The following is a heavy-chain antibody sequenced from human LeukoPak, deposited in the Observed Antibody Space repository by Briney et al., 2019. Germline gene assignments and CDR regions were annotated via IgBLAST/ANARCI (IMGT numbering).Heavy chain of an antibody. CDR3: ARVGSSGWPNWFDP. V-gene: IGHV4-61*01. Sequence: PSETLSLTCSVSGYSISSGYYWGWIRQPPGKGLEWIGYIYYSGSTNYNPSLKSRVTISVDTSKNQFSLKLSSVTAADTAVYYCARVGSSGWPNWFDPWGQGTLVTVSS. CDR2: IYYSGST. J-gene: IGHJ5*02. CDR1: GYSISSGYY. D-gene: IGHD6-19*01.